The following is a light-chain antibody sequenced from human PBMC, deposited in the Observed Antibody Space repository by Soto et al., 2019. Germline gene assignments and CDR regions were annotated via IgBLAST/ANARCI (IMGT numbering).Light chain of an antibody. CDR3: SSYTSGSTLV. J-gene: IGLJ2*01. CDR1: ISDVGAYNY. CDR2: EVN. Sequence: QSVLTQPASVSGSPGQSITISCTGTISDVGAYNYVSWYQQHPDKAPKLMFYEVNNRPSGVSNRFSGSKSRNTASLTISGLQAEDEADYYCSSYTSGSTLVFGGGTTLTVL. V-gene: IGLV2-14*01.